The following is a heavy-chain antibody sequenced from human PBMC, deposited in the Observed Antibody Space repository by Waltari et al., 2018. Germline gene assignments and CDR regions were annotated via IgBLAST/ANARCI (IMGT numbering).Heavy chain of an antibody. CDR3: ARESEGDSGSSDAFDI. J-gene: IGHJ3*02. CDR1: GFTFSSYG. CDR2: IWYDGSNK. V-gene: IGHV3-33*01. D-gene: IGHD1-26*01. Sequence: QVQLVESGGGVVQPGRSLRLSCAASGFTFSSYGMHWVRQAPGKGLEWVAGIWYDGSNKYYADSVKGRFTISRDNSKNTLYLQMNSLRAEDTAVYYCARESEGDSGSSDAFDIWGQGTMVTVSS.